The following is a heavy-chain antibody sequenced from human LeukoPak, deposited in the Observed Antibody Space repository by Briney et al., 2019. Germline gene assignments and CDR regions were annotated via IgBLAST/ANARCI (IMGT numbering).Heavy chain of an antibody. D-gene: IGHD3-3*01. J-gene: IGHJ6*03. CDR1: GGSISNYY. Sequence: SETLSLIGTVSGGSISNYYWSWIGQPAGKGLEWIGRLYTSGSTNCNPSLKSRVTTSTDTSKNQSSLKMSSVPAADTAVYYCARDQSTIPHYYYYYMDVWGKGTTVTVSS. CDR2: LYTSGST. CDR3: ARDQSTIPHYYYYYMDV. V-gene: IGHV4-4*07.